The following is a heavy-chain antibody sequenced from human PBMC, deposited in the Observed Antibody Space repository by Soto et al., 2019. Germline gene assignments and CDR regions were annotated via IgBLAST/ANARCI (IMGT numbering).Heavy chain of an antibody. J-gene: IGHJ4*02. CDR3: ARNMYYYDSSLDY. D-gene: IGHD3-22*01. CDR2: IKQDGSEK. V-gene: IGHV3-7*03. CDR1: GFPFSSYW. Sequence: EVQLVESGGGLVQPGGSLRLSCAASGFPFSSYWMSWVRQAPGKGLEWVANIKQDGSEKYYVDSVKGRFTISRDNAKNSLYLQMNSLRAEDTAVYYCARNMYYYDSSLDYWGQGTLVTVSS.